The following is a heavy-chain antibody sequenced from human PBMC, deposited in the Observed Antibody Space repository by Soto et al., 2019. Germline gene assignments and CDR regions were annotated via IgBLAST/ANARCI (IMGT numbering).Heavy chain of an antibody. CDR2: IKYDGNEQ. Sequence: GGSLRLSCAASGFTFSNYYMTWVRQAPGKGLEWVASIKYDGNEQNYVDSVKGRFTISRDNAKNSLYLQMNSLRAEDTAVYYCARDRVYSGYDYYYYGMDVWGQGTTVTVSS. CDR1: GFTFSNYY. D-gene: IGHD5-12*01. V-gene: IGHV3-7*01. CDR3: ARDRVYSGYDYYYYGMDV. J-gene: IGHJ6*02.